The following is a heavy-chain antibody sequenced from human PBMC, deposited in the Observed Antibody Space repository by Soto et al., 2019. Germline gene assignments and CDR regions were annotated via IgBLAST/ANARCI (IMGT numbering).Heavy chain of an antibody. CDR3: ARHSNYYDVLTGYFSSTYNWFDP. J-gene: IGHJ5*02. Sequence: PSETLSLTCTVSGGSISSSSYHWGWIRQPPGKGLEWIGSIYYSGSTYHNPSLKSRVTISVDTSKSQFSLKLTSVTAADTAVYYCARHSNYYDVLTGYFSSTYNWFDPWGQGTLVTVSS. V-gene: IGHV4-39*01. D-gene: IGHD3-9*01. CDR2: IYYSGST. CDR1: GGSISSSSYH.